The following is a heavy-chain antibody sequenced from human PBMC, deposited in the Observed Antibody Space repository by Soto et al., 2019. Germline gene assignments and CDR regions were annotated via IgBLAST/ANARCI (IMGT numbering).Heavy chain of an antibody. J-gene: IGHJ4*02. V-gene: IGHV4-34*01. CDR3: ARGVAYSSSSPQYYFDY. Sequence: PXETLSLTCAVYGLSFSGYYWSWIRQPPGKGLEWIGEINHSGSTNYNPSLKSRVTISVDTSKNQFSLKLSSVTAADTAVYYCARGVAYSSSSPQYYFDYWGQGTLVTVSS. CDR1: GLSFSGYY. D-gene: IGHD6-6*01. CDR2: INHSGST.